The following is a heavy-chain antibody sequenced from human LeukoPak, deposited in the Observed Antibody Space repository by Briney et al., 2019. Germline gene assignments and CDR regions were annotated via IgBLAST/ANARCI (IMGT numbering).Heavy chain of an antibody. CDR3: ARTSTVTHQFDY. CDR1: GETFRGFY. V-gene: IGHV4-34*01. J-gene: IGHJ4*02. Sequence: PSETLSLTCAVYGETFRGFYWSWICQPPGKGLEWIGEINYSGSTNYNPSLKSRVTISVDTSKNQFSLNLNSVTAADTAVYYCARTSTVTHQFDYWGQGMLVTVSS. CDR2: INYSGST. D-gene: IGHD4-17*01.